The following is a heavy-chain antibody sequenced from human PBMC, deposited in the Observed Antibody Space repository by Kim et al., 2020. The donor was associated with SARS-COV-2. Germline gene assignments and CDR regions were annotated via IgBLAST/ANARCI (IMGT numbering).Heavy chain of an antibody. V-gene: IGHV1-8*01. CDR1: GYTFTSYD. Sequence: ASVKVSCKASGYTFTSYDINWVRQATGQGLEWMGWMNSNSGNTGYAQKFQGRVTMTRNTSISTAYMELSSLRSEDTAVYYCARGEPIFGVDQYSTPLDYWGQGTLVTVSS. D-gene: IGHD3-3*01. CDR2: MNSNSGNT. J-gene: IGHJ4*02. CDR3: ARGEPIFGVDQYSTPLDY.